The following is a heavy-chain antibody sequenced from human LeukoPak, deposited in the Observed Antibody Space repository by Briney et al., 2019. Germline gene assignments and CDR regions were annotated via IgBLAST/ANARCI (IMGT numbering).Heavy chain of an antibody. Sequence: ASVKVSCKASGYTFTSYDINWVRQATGQGLGRMGWMNPNSGNTGYAQKFQGRVTMTRNTSISTAYMELSSLRSEDTAVYYCASSCGGDCYYRAFDIWGQGTMVTVSS. D-gene: IGHD2-21*02. J-gene: IGHJ3*02. CDR3: ASSCGGDCYYRAFDI. CDR2: MNPNSGNT. V-gene: IGHV1-8*01. CDR1: GYTFTSYD.